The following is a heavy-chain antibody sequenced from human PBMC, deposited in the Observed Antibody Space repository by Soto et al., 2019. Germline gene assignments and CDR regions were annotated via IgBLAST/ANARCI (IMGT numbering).Heavy chain of an antibody. D-gene: IGHD3-9*01. V-gene: IGHV4-34*01. J-gene: IGHJ6*02. CDR2: INHSGST. Sequence: ETLSLTCAVYGGSFSGYYWSCIRQPPGKGLEWIGEINHSGSTYYNPSLKSRVTISVDTSKNQFSLKLSSVTAADTAVYYCAGTYYDILTGYFGSYYGMDVWGQGTTVTVSS. CDR3: AGTYYDILTGYFGSYYGMDV. CDR1: GGSFSGYY.